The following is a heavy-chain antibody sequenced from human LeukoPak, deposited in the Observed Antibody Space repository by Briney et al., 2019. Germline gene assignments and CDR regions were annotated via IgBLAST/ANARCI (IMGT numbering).Heavy chain of an antibody. J-gene: IGHJ6*04. V-gene: IGHV3-33*01. CDR3: ARDPGQLDYYYGMDV. CDR2: IWYDGSNK. CDR1: GFTFSSYG. D-gene: IGHD5-18*01. Sequence: GRSLRLSCAASGFTFSSYGMHWVRQAPGKGLEWVAVIWYDGSNKYYADSVKGRFTISRDNSKNTLYLQTNSLRAEDTAVYYCARDPGQLDYYYGMDVWGKGTTVTVSS.